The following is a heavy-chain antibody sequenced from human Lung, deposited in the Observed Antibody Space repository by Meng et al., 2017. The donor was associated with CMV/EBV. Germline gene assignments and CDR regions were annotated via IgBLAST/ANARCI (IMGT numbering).Heavy chain of an antibody. CDR3: ARVYTCRDDFWRNCYYYGMDV. V-gene: IGHV1-8*03. J-gene: IGHJ6*02. CDR1: GYTFTSYD. Sequence: ASVKVSCKASGYTFTSYDINWVRQATGQGLEWMGWMNPNSGNTGYAQKFQGRVTITRNTSISTAYMELSSLRSEDTAVYYCARVYTCRDDFWRNCYYYGMDVWGQGTTVTV. D-gene: IGHD3-3*01. CDR2: MNPNSGNT.